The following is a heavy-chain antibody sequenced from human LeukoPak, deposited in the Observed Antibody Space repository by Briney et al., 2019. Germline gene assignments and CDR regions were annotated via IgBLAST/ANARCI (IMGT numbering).Heavy chain of an antibody. CDR3: AVEDSSGYPFDY. CDR2: FDPEDGET. D-gene: IGHD3-22*01. V-gene: IGHV1-24*01. J-gene: IGHJ4*02. Sequence: ASVKVSCKVSEYTLTELSMHWVRQAPGKGLEWMGGFDPEDGETMFAQKFQGRVTMTEDTSTDTAYMELRSLRSDDTAVYYCAVEDSSGYPFDYWGQGTLVTVSS. CDR1: EYTLTELS.